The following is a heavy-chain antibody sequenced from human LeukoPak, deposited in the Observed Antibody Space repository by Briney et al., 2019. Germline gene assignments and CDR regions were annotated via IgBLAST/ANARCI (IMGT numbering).Heavy chain of an antibody. CDR1: GGSVSSYY. J-gene: IGHJ4*02. CDR2: IYYSGST. V-gene: IGHV4-39*01. Sequence: SETLSLTCTVSGGSVSSYYWGWIRQPPGKGLEWIGSIYYSGSTYYNPSLKSRVTISVDTSKNQFSLKLSSVTAADTAVYYCATLYSGSWYDYWGQGTLVTVSS. D-gene: IGHD6-13*01. CDR3: ATLYSGSWYDY.